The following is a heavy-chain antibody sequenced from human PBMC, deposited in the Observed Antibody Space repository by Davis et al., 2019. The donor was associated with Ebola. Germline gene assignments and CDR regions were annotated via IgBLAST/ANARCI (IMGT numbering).Heavy chain of an antibody. CDR1: GFTFSSSA. CDR2: SGPGYGEI. CDR3: ARDRRWNNWFDP. V-gene: IGHV1-3*01. D-gene: IGHD1-1*01. Sequence: ASVKVSCKASGFTFSSSAVQWVRQAPGQGLEWMGGSGPGYGEIIYAQKLQGRVTITRDTSASTAYMELSSLRSEDTAVYYCARDRRWNNWFDPWGQGTLVTVSS. J-gene: IGHJ5*02.